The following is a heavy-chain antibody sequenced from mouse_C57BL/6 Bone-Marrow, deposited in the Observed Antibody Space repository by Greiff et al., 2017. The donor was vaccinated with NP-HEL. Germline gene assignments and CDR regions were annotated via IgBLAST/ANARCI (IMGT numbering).Heavy chain of an antibody. Sequence: QVQLQQSGAELVKPGASVKISCTASGYAFSSYWMNWVQQRPGKGLEWIGQIYPGDGDTNYNGKFKGKATLTEDKSSSTAYMQLSSLTSEDSAVYFCAKDWNYFDYWGQGTTLTVSS. CDR3: AKDWNYFDY. D-gene: IGHD4-1*01. CDR2: IYPGDGDT. V-gene: IGHV1-80*01. CDR1: GYAFSSYW. J-gene: IGHJ2*01.